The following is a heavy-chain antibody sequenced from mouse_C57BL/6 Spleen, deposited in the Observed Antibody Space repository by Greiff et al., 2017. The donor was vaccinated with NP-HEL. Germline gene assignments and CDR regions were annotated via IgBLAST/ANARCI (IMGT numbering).Heavy chain of an antibody. CDR2: ISSGGDYI. CDR1: GFTFSSYA. J-gene: IGHJ3*01. V-gene: IGHV5-9-1*02. D-gene: IGHD2-3*01. CDR3: TRGNGYSPFAY. Sequence: EVKLMESGEGLVKPGGSLKLSCAASGFTFSSYAMSWVRQTPEKRLEWVAYISSGGDYIYYADTVKGRFTISRDNARNTLYLQMSSLKSEDTAMYYCTRGNGYSPFAYWGQGTLVTVSA.